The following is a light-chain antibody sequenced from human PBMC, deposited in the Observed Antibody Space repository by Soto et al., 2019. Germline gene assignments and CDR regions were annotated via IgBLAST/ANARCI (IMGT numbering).Light chain of an antibody. Sequence: ITVNHYPSNVPASVEDRVTLSCLASQTISTWLAWYQQKAGKAPKVLIYKASSLQIGVPSRFSGSGSGTEFTLTISSLKPDDSATYYRQQYNSHSPTVGQGTKVDIK. J-gene: IGKJ1*01. CDR3: QQYNSHSPT. V-gene: IGKV1-5*03. CDR2: KAS. CDR1: QTISTW.